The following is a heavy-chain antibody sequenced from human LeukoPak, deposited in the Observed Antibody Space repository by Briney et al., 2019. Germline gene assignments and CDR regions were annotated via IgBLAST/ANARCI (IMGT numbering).Heavy chain of an antibody. J-gene: IGHJ4*02. V-gene: IGHV3-48*04. CDR3: ARAHYYDSSGFDY. Sequence: GGSLRLSCAASGFTFSTSGMHWVRQAPGKGLEWVSYISSSGSTIYYADSVKGRFTISRDNAKNSLYLQMNSLRAEDTAVYYCARAHYYDSSGFDYWGQGTLVIVSS. CDR2: ISSSGSTI. CDR1: GFTFSTSG. D-gene: IGHD3-22*01.